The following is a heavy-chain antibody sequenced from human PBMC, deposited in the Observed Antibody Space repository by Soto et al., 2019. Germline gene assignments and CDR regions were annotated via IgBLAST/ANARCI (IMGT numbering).Heavy chain of an antibody. Sequence: SETLSLTCAVYGGSFSGYYWSWIRQPPGKGLEWIGEINHSGSTNYNPSLKSRVTISVDTSKNQFSLKLSSVTAADTAVYYCAREGYRYGHYYYYSYGMDVWGPGTTVTVYS. V-gene: IGHV4-34*01. CDR3: AREGYRYGHYYYYSYGMDV. CDR1: GGSFSGYY. CDR2: INHSGST. D-gene: IGHD5-18*01. J-gene: IGHJ6*02.